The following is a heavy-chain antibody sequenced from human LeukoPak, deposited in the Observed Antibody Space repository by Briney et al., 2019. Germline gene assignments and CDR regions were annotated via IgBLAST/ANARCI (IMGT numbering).Heavy chain of an antibody. V-gene: IGHV1-18*01. CDR2: ISAYNGNT. J-gene: IGHJ4*02. Sequence: ASVKVSCKASGYTFSSYGISWVRQAPGQGLEWMGWISAYNGNTNYAQKLQGRVTMTTDTSTSTAYMELRSLRSDDTAVYYCATIDYRNYGFDYWGQGTLVTVSS. D-gene: IGHD4-11*01. CDR1: GYTFSSYG. CDR3: ATIDYRNYGFDY.